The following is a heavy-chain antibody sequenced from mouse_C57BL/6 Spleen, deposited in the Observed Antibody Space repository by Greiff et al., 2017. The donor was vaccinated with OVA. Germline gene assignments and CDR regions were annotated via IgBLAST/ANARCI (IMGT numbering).Heavy chain of an antibody. Sequence: EVQVVESEGGLVQPGSSMKLSCTASGFTFSDYYMAWVRQVPEKGLEWVANINYDGSSTYYLDSLKSRFIISRDNAKNILYLQMSSLKSEDTATYYCARVSRGRYFDVWGTGTTVTVSS. V-gene: IGHV5-16*01. J-gene: IGHJ1*03. CDR2: INYDGSST. CDR3: ARVSRGRYFDV. CDR1: GFTFSDYY. D-gene: IGHD1-1*01.